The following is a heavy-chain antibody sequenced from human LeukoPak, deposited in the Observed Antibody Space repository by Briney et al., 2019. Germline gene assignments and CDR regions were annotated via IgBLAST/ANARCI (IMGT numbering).Heavy chain of an antibody. D-gene: IGHD6-13*01. Sequence: GGSLRLSCAASGFTFSDYYMSWIRQAPGKGLEWVSYISSSGSTIYYADSVKGRFTISRDNAKNSLYLQMNSLRAEDTAVYYCARLSSSSWSPFDYWGQGTLVTVSS. CDR1: GFTFSDYY. CDR3: ARLSSSSWSPFDY. V-gene: IGHV3-11*04. CDR2: ISSSGSTI. J-gene: IGHJ4*02.